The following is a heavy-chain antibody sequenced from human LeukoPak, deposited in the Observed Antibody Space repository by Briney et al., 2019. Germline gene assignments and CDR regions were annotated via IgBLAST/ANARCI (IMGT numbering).Heavy chain of an antibody. Sequence: SETLSLTCTVSGGSISSGSYSWSWIRQPPGKGLEWIGYIYPRGSTYYNPSLKSRVTMSLDRSANQFSLNLSSVTAADTAVYYCARFSPRAMGNYFDFWGQGTLVTVSS. V-gene: IGHV4-30-2*01. CDR1: GGSISSGSYS. J-gene: IGHJ4*02. CDR3: ARFSPRAMGNYFDF. D-gene: IGHD7-27*01. CDR2: IYPRGST.